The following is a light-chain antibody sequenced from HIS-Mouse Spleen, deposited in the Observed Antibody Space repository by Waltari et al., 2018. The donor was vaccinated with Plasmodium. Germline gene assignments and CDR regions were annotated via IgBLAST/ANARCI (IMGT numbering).Light chain of an antibody. CDR2: QDS. Sequence: SYELTQPPSVSVSPGHTASITCSGDQLGDKYACWYQQKPGQSPVLVIYQDSKRPSGIPERFSGSNSGNTATLTISGTQAMDEADYYCQAWDSSTVVFGGGTKLTVL. CDR3: QAWDSSTVV. CDR1: QLGDKY. J-gene: IGLJ2*01. V-gene: IGLV3-1*01.